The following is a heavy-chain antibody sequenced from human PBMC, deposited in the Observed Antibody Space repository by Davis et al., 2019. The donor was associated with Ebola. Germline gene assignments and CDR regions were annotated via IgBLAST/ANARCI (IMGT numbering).Heavy chain of an antibody. J-gene: IGHJ4*02. Sequence: PGGSLRLSCAASGFTFSNAWMNWVRQAPGKGLEWVSYIRTSGSTKYYADSVKGRFSISRDDAKNSLYLQMNSLRDEDTAVYYCAREGGSGSYSNYWGQGTLVTVSS. CDR3: AREGGSGSYSNY. V-gene: IGHV3-48*02. CDR2: IRTSGSTK. D-gene: IGHD3-10*01. CDR1: GFTFSNAW.